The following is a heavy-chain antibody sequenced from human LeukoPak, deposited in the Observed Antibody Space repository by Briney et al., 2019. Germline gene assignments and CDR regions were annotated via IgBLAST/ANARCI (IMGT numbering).Heavy chain of an antibody. CDR2: ISYDGSNK. J-gene: IGHJ6*02. V-gene: IGHV3-30*18. Sequence: GGSLRLSCAASGFTFSRYGIHWVRQAPGKGLEWVAVISYDGSNKYYADSVKGRFTISRDNSKNTLYLQMNSLRAEDTAVYYCAKDRDYYGSGRNFYGMDVWGQGTTVTVSS. CDR3: AKDRDYYGSGRNFYGMDV. D-gene: IGHD3-10*01. CDR1: GFTFSRYG.